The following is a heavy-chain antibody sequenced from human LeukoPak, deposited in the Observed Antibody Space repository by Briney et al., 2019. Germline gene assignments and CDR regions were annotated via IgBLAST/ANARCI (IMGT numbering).Heavy chain of an antibody. CDR2: IRYDGSNK. Sequence: PGGSLRLSCAASGFTFSSYGMHWVRQAPGKGLEWVAFIRYDGSNKYYADSVKGRFTISRDNSKDTLYLQMNSLRAEDTAVYYCARDLSYCSGGSCYYFDYWGQGTLVTVSS. D-gene: IGHD2-15*01. CDR1: GFTFSSYG. CDR3: ARDLSYCSGGSCYYFDY. J-gene: IGHJ4*02. V-gene: IGHV3-30*02.